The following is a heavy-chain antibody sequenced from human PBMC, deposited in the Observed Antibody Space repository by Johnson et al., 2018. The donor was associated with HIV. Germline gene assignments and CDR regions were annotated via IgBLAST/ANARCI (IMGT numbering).Heavy chain of an antibody. CDR2: ISSDGTNK. V-gene: IGHV3-30*03. D-gene: IGHD6-13*01. J-gene: IGHJ3*02. CDR1: RFSFSRYW. CDR3: ARGVKQQLSVVDAFGI. Sequence: QVQLVESGGGLVQPGGSLRLSCAASRFSFSRYWMHWVRQAPGKGLEWVALISSDGTNKYYAESAKGRFTISRDNSRNTPFLQRNSQGVEDTAAYYCARGVKQQLSVVDAFGIWGQGTMVTVSS.